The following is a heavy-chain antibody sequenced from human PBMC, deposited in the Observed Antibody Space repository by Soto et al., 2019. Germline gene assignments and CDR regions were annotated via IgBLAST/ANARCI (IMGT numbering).Heavy chain of an antibody. V-gene: IGHV4-59*08. CDR3: ARRLRYGDYEYYYYMDV. Sequence: SETLSLTCTVSGGSFSSYYWSWIRQPPGKGLEWIGYIYYSGSTNYNPSLKSRVTISVDTSKNQFSLKLSSVTAADTAVYYCARRLRYGDYEYYYYMDVWGKWTTVTVSS. D-gene: IGHD4-17*01. J-gene: IGHJ6*03. CDR2: IYYSGST. CDR1: GGSFSSYY.